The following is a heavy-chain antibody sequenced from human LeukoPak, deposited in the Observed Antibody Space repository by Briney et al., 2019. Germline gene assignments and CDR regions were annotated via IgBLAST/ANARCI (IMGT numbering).Heavy chain of an antibody. Sequence: GGSLRLYCAASGFTFSSYDMHWVRQVTGKGLEWVSRIGTAGDTYYPDSVKGRFTISRENAKNSLYLQMNSLRAGDTAVYYCARGGILFGELCGYWGQGTLVTVSS. CDR3: ARGGILFGELCGY. CDR1: GFTFSSYD. CDR2: IGTAGDT. J-gene: IGHJ4*02. D-gene: IGHD3-10*01. V-gene: IGHV3-13*04.